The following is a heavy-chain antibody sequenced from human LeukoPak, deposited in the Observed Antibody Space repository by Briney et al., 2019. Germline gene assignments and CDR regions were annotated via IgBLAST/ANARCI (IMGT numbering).Heavy chain of an antibody. V-gene: IGHV3-30*14. J-gene: IGHJ4*02. CDR2: MSSDGNAI. CDR1: GFAFTAYL. Sequence: GRSLRLSCAASGFAFTAYLIHWVRQPPGKGLEWVAVMSSDGNAIFYADSVRGRFTISRDNSKNTLYLQMNSLRAEDTAVYYCARGDPVDYWGQGTLVTVSS. CDR3: ARGDPVDY.